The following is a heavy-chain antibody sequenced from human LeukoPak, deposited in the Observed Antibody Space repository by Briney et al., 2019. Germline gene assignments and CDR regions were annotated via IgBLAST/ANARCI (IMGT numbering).Heavy chain of an antibody. D-gene: IGHD3-22*01. V-gene: IGHV3-21*01. CDR3: ARDAYYYDSSGYYDKFFD. J-gene: IGHJ4*02. CDR1: GFTFSSYS. CDR2: ISSSSSYI. Sequence: PGGSLRLSCAASGFTFSSYSMNWVRQAPGKGLEWVSSISSSSSYIYYADSVKDRFTISRDNAKNSLYLQMNSLRAEDTAVYYCARDAYYYDSSGYYDKFFDWGQGTLVTVSS.